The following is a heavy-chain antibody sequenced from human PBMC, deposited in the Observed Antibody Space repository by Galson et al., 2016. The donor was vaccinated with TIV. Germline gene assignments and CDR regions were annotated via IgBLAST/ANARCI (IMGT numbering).Heavy chain of an antibody. J-gene: IGHJ4*02. Sequence: SLRLSCAAAGFRFFDFEMSWVRQAPGKGLEWVSGISAGATNTYYADSVGGRFTISRDNSNNILYLQMDRLQLEDTAVYFCAKDRGHYEDLDSWGQGTLITVSS. CDR2: ISAGATNT. D-gene: IGHD4-17*01. CDR3: AKDRGHYEDLDS. CDR1: GFRFFDFE. V-gene: IGHV3-23*01.